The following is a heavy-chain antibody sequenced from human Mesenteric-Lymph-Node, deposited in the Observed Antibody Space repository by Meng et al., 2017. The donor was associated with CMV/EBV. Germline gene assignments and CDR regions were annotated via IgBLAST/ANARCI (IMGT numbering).Heavy chain of an antibody. J-gene: IGHJ6*02. Sequence: GGSLRLSCAASGVTFDDYGMSWVRQAPGKGLEWVSGINWNGGSTGYADSVKGRFTISRDHAKNSLYLQMNSLRAEDTALYYCARDRASAKIVVVPAGNAYYYYGMDVWGQGTTVTVSS. D-gene: IGHD2-2*01. CDR3: ARDRASAKIVVVPAGNAYYYYGMDV. V-gene: IGHV3-20*04. CDR2: INWNGGST. CDR1: GVTFDDYG.